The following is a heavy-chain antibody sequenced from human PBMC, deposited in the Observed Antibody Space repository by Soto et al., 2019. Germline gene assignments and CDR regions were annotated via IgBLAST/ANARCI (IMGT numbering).Heavy chain of an antibody. CDR2: ISAYNGNT. J-gene: IGHJ4*02. CDR1: GYTFTSYG. D-gene: IGHD3-9*01. CDR3: ATASGEYDILTGYYYFDY. V-gene: IGHV1-18*01. Sequence: ASVKVSCKASGYTFTSYGISWVRQAPGQGLEWMGWISAYNGNTNYAQKLQGRVTMTTDTSTSTAYMELRSLRSDDTAVYYCATASGEYDILTGYYYFDYWGQGTLVTVSS.